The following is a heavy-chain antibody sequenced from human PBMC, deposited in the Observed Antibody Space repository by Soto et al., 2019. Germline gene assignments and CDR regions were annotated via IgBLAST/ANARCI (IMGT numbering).Heavy chain of an antibody. Sequence: ASVKFSCKASGYIFTNYYIHWVRQAPGQGLECMAIINPSGGIPNYXXKFQGRVXXARDTFTNTVXMELSXLRSEDTAIYYCARDLTSGDYWRQGTLVTVSS. CDR3: ARDLTSGDY. CDR1: GYIFTNYY. V-gene: IGHV1-46*01. CDR2: INPSGGIP. D-gene: IGHD7-27*01. J-gene: IGHJ4*02.